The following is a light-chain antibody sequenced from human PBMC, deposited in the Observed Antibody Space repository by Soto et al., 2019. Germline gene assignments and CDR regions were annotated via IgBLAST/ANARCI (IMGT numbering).Light chain of an antibody. V-gene: IGLV2-23*01. CDR2: EGS. Sequence: QSALTQPASVSGSPGQSITISCTGTSSDVGSYNLVSWNQQHPGKAPKLMIYEGSKRPSGVSNRFSGSKSGNTASLTISGLQAEDEADYYCCSYARSSTWVFGGGTKLTVL. CDR3: CSYARSSTWV. CDR1: SSDVGSYNL. J-gene: IGLJ3*02.